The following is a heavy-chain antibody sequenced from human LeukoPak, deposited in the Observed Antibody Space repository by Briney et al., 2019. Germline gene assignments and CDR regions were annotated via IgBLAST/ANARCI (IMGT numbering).Heavy chain of an antibody. CDR1: GFTFSSYE. D-gene: IGHD6-13*01. J-gene: IGHJ6*03. V-gene: IGHV3-48*03. Sequence: PGGSLRLSCAASGFTFSSYEMNWVRQAPGKGLEWVSYISSSGSTIYYADSVKGRFTISRDNAKNSLYLQMNSLRAEDTAVYYCARDPSIAAVKYYYYMDVWGKGTTVTISS. CDR2: ISSSGSTI. CDR3: ARDPSIAAVKYYYYMDV.